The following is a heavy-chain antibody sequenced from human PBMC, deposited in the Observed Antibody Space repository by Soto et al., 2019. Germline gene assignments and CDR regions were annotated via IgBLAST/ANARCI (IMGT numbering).Heavy chain of an antibody. CDR3: ARDDDRPDNGLDH. D-gene: IGHD1-1*01. J-gene: IGHJ4*02. Sequence: QVQLVESGGGVVQPGRSLRLSCAASGFRFSNYGMHWVRQAPGKGLEWLAVIVADGTGLHYADSVRGRFTISRDNSKNTLYLQLNSLGADVTAIYFCARDDDRPDNGLDHWGQGTLVTVSS. CDR2: IVADGTGL. V-gene: IGHV3-33*01. CDR1: GFRFSNYG.